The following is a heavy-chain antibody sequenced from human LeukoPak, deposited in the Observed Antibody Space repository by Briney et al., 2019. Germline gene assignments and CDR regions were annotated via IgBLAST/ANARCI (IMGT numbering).Heavy chain of an antibody. V-gene: IGHV3-11*04. D-gene: IGHD6-13*01. CDR3: ARLDHPYSSSWYYDY. CDR1: GFTFSDYY. J-gene: IGHJ4*02. Sequence: GESLKLSCAASGFTFSDYYMNWIRQAPGKGLEWVSYISSSGSLMYADSVKGRFTISRDNAKNSLYLQMNSLRAEDTAVYYCARLDHPYSSSWYYDYWGQGTLVTVSS. CDR2: ISSSGSLM.